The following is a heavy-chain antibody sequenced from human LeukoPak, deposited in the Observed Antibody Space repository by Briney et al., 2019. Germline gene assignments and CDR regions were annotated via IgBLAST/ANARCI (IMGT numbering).Heavy chain of an antibody. D-gene: IGHD5-12*01. V-gene: IGHV1-46*01. CDR1: GYTFTSYY. CDR2: INPSGGST. Sequence: ASVKVSCKASGYTFTSYYMHWVRQAPGQGLEWMGIINPSGGSTSYAQKFRGRVTMTRDTSTSTVYMELSSLRSEDTAVYYCARSRYSGYEFDYWGQGTLVTVSS. CDR3: ARSRYSGYEFDY. J-gene: IGHJ4*02.